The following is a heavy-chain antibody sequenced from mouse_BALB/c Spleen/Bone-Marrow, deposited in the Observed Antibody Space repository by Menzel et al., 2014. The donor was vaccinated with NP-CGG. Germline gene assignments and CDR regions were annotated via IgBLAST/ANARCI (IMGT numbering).Heavy chain of an antibody. D-gene: IGHD2-10*02. CDR2: IWGDGTT. Sequence: VHLVESGPGLVAPSQSLSITCTVSGFSLTVYGINWVRQPPGKGLEWLGMIWGDGTTDYNSALRSRLSINKDNSRSXVFLKMNRLQTDDPARYFCAREKYGNYYAMGYWGQGTSVTVSS. V-gene: IGHV2-6-7*01. CDR1: GFSLTVYG. J-gene: IGHJ4*01. CDR3: AREKYGNYYAMGY.